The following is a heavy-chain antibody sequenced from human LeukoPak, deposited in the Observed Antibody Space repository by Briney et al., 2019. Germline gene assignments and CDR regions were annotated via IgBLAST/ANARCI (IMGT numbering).Heavy chain of an antibody. CDR2: IYYSGST. J-gene: IGHJ4*02. Sequence: SETLSLTCTVSGGSISSYYWSWIRQPPGKGLEWIGYIYYSGSTNYNPSLKSRVTISVDTSKNQFSLKLSSVTAADTAAYYCARGGEQWLVPFDYWGQGTLVTVSS. D-gene: IGHD6-19*01. CDR3: ARGGEQWLVPFDY. CDR1: GGSISSYY. V-gene: IGHV4-59*01.